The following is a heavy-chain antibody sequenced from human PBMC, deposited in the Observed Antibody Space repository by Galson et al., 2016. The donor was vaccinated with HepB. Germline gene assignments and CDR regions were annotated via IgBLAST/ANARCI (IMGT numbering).Heavy chain of an antibody. D-gene: IGHD3-10*01. CDR2: IYYSGST. J-gene: IGHJ6*02. CDR3: ARGEGYYGSGSSIYGMDV. Sequence: SETLSLTCTVSGGSVSSGSYYWSWIRQPPGKGLEWIGYIYYSGSTNYNPSLKSRVTISVDKSKNQFSLKLSSVTAADTAVYYCARGEGYYGSGSSIYGMDVWGQGTTVTVSS. CDR1: GGSVSSGSYY. V-gene: IGHV4-61*01.